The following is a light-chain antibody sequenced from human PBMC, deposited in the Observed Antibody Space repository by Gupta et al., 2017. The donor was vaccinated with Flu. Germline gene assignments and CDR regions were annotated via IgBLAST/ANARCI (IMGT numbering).Light chain of an antibody. CDR2: EVR. V-gene: IGLV2-14*01. J-gene: IGLJ1*01. Sequence: QAALTQPASVSGSPGQSITISCTGTSRDVGGYNYVSWYQQHPGNAPKLMIYEVRNRPSGVSNRFSGSKSGNTASLTISGLQAEDEADYYCGSYTSSSNYVFGTGTKVTVL. CDR1: SRDVGGYNY. CDR3: GSYTSSSNYV.